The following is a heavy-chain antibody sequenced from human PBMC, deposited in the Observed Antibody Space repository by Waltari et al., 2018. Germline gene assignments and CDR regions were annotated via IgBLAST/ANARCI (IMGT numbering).Heavy chain of an antibody. J-gene: IGHJ4*02. CDR1: GGSFSGYY. CDR2: INHSGST. Sequence: QVQLQQWGAGLLKPSETLSLTCAVYGGSFSGYYWSWIRQPPGKGLEWIGEINHSGSTNYNPSLKSRVTISVDTSKNQFSLKLSSVTAADTAVYYCARGRGGGIAARFDYWAREPWSPSPQ. V-gene: IGHV4-34*01. CDR3: ARGRGGGIAARFDY. D-gene: IGHD6-6*01.